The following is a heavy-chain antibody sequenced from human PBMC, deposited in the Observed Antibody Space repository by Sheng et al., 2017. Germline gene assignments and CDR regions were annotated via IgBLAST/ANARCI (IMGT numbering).Heavy chain of an antibody. CDR2: IWYDGSNK. Sequence: QVQLVESGGGVVQPGRSLRLSCAASGFTFSSYGMHWVRQAPGKGLEWVAVIWYDGSNKYYADSVKGRFTISRDNSKNTLYLQMNSLRAEDTAVYYCAGGSSMVRGVMDYWGQGTLVTVSS. J-gene: IGHJ4*02. V-gene: IGHV3-33*01. CDR3: AGGSSMVRGVMDY. CDR1: GFTFSSYG. D-gene: IGHD3-10*01.